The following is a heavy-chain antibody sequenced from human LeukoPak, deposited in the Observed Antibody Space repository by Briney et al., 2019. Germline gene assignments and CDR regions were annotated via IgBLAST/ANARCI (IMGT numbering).Heavy chain of an antibody. D-gene: IGHD4-17*01. CDR1: GGTFSSYA. CDR3: ARDETYGAPGDI. V-gene: IGHV1-69*06. Sequence: SVQVSCKASGGTFSSYAISWVRQAPGQGLEWMGRIIPIFGTANYAQKFQGRVTITADKSTSTAYMELSSLRSEDTAVYYCARDETYGAPGDIWGQGTMVTVSS. CDR2: IIPIFGTA. J-gene: IGHJ3*02.